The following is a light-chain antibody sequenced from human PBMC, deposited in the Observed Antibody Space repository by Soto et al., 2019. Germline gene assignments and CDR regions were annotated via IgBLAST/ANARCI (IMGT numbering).Light chain of an antibody. CDR2: GTS. V-gene: IGKV3-20*01. J-gene: IGKJ1*01. Sequence: EIVLTQSPGTLSLSPGERATLSCRARQSVSSSYLAWYQHKPGQAPRLLISGTSSRATGIPDRFSGSGAGTDFTLTISRLEPEDLAVYYCQQYGTTPWTFGQGTKVDIK. CDR1: QSVSSSY. CDR3: QQYGTTPWT.